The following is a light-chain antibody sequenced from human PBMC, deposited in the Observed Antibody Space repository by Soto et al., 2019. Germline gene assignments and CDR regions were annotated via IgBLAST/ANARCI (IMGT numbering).Light chain of an antibody. J-gene: IGKJ4*01. CDR1: QSLLHSNGYNY. V-gene: IGKV2-28*01. Sequence: DIVMTQSPLSLPVTPGEPASISCRSSQSLLHSNGYNYLDWCLQKPGQSPQLLIYLGSNRASGVPDRFSGSGSGTDFTLKISRVDSEDVVVYYCMQALQTPGTFGGGTKVEIK. CDR3: MQALQTPGT. CDR2: LGS.